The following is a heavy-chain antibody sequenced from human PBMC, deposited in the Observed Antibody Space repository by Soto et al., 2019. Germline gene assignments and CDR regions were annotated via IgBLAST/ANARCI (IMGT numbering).Heavy chain of an antibody. CDR2: IYYSGST. D-gene: IGHD3-16*01. V-gene: IGHV4-59*01. CDR3: ASGGGYRNWFDP. CDR1: GGSISSYY. J-gene: IGHJ5*02. Sequence: SETLSLTCTVSGGSISSYYWSWIRQPPGKGLEWIGYIYYSGSTNYNPSLKSRATISVDTSKNQFSLKLSSVTAADTAVYYCASGGGYRNWFDPWGQGTLVTVSS.